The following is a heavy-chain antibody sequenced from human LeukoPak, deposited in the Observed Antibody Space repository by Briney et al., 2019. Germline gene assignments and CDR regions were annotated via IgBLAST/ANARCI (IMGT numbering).Heavy chain of an antibody. CDR2: IYYNGRT. CDR1: GGSISSGDYY. D-gene: IGHD6-25*01. J-gene: IGHJ6*02. V-gene: IGHV4-31*11. CDR3: ARLLEPSSGPEDYYYYGMDV. Sequence: PSQTLSLTCAVSGGSISSGDYYWSWIRQHPGKGLEWIGYIYYNGRTYLNPSLESRVTISVDTSKNQFSLKLSSVTAADTAVYYCARLLEPSSGPEDYYYYGMDVWGQGTTVTVSS.